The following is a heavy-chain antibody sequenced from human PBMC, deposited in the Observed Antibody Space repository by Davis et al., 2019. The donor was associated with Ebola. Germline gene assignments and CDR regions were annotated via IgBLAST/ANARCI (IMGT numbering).Heavy chain of an antibody. CDR2: IYYSGRT. Sequence: SETLSLTCAVYGGSFSGYYWSWIRQPPGKGLEWIGYIYYSGRTTYNPSLKSRVTISIDTSKNQFSLKLGSVTAADTAVYYCARQYSSSSSTDYWGQGTLVTVSS. CDR3: ARQYSSSSSTDY. CDR1: GGSFSGYY. D-gene: IGHD6-6*01. J-gene: IGHJ4*02. V-gene: IGHV4-59*01.